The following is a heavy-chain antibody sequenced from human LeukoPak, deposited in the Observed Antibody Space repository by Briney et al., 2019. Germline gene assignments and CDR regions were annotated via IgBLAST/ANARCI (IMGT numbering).Heavy chain of an antibody. CDR2: IYYTGST. V-gene: IGHV4-59*01. J-gene: IGHJ6*03. CDR3: ARVSYNSGLYGERPRYHMDV. D-gene: IGHD6-19*01. CDR1: GGSMSSYY. Sequence: SETLSLTCTPSGGSMSSYYLSWIRQPQGRGLEWIGYIYYTGSTKYNSSLNSRVTISLDTSKNQFSLKQSSVTAADTAVYYCARVSYNSGLYGERPRYHMDVWGKGNTVTVSS.